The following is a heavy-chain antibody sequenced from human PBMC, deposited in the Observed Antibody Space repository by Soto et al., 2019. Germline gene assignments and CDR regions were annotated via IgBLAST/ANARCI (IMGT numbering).Heavy chain of an antibody. V-gene: IGHV3-11*05. CDR3: VRETGGLDV. D-gene: IGHD6-25*01. CDR1: GFTFSGYY. J-gene: IGHJ6*02. CDR2: IESTGSYT. Sequence: QVQLVESGGASVKPGGSLRLSCAASGFTFSGYYMSWIRQAPGKGLEWVAWIESTGSYTNYADSVKGRFTISRDNSKNSLYLQMNSLRAEDTALYYCVRETGGLDVWGRGTTVTVPS.